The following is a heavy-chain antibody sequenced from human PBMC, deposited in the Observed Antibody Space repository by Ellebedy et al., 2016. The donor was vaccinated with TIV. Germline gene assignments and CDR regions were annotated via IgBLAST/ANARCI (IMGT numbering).Heavy chain of an antibody. V-gene: IGHV3-33*06. CDR1: GFTFSSYW. Sequence: GESLKISCAASGFTFSSYWMHWVRQAPGKGLEWVAVIWYDGSNKYYADSVKGRFTISRDNSKNTLYLQMNSLRAEDTAVYYCAKGTNDFWSGYPDYWGQGTLVTVSS. CDR2: IWYDGSNK. CDR3: AKGTNDFWSGYPDY. D-gene: IGHD3-3*01. J-gene: IGHJ4*02.